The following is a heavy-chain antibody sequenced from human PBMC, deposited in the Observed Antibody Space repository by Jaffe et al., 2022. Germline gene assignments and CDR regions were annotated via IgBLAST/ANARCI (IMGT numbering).Heavy chain of an antibody. D-gene: IGHD3-10*01. V-gene: IGHV4-59*01. Sequence: QVQLQESGPGLVKPSETLSLTCTVSGGSINSFYWSWIRQPPGKGLEWIGYIYYTGNTNYSPSLKSRVSISVDTSKNQFSLELSSVTAEDTAVYYCARDYYGNYFDRWGQGTLVTVSS. CDR1: GGSINSFY. CDR3: ARDYYGNYFDR. J-gene: IGHJ4*02. CDR2: IYYTGNT.